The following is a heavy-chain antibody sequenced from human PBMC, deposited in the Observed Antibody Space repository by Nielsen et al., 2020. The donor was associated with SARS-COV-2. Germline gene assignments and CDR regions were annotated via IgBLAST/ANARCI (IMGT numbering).Heavy chain of an antibody. V-gene: IGHV4-34*01. J-gene: IGHJ4*02. CDR3: ASILSLNTAMDY. Sequence: SETLSLTCAVYGGSFSGYYWSWIRQPPGKGLEWIGEINHSGSTNYNPSLKSRVTISVDTSKNQFSLKLSSVTAADTAVYYCASILSLNTAMDYWGQGTLVTVSS. CDR2: INHSGST. D-gene: IGHD5-18*01. CDR1: GGSFSGYY.